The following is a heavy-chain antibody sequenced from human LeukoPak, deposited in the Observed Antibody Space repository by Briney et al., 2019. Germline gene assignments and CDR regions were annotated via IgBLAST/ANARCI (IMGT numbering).Heavy chain of an antibody. V-gene: IGHV3-30-3*01. CDR3: ARSKRHWFDP. Sequence: PGGSLRLSCAASGFTFSNYAMHWVRQAPGKGLEWVALISYDGNNKYYADSVKGRFTISRDSSKNTLYLQMNSLRAEDTAVYYCARSKRHWFDPWGQGTLVTVSS. J-gene: IGHJ5*02. CDR1: GFTFSNYA. CDR2: ISYDGNNK.